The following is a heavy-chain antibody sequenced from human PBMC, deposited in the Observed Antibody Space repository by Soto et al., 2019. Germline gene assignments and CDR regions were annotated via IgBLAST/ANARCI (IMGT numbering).Heavy chain of an antibody. Sequence: SETLSLTCTVSGGSISSYYWSWIRQPPGKGLEWIGYIYYSGSTNYNPSLKSRVTISVDTSKNQFSLKLSSVTAADTAVYYCAREGSDYDFWSGYHNYGMEVWGQGTTVTVSS. D-gene: IGHD3-3*01. J-gene: IGHJ6*02. CDR2: IYYSGST. CDR3: AREGSDYDFWSGYHNYGMEV. CDR1: GGSISSYY. V-gene: IGHV4-59*01.